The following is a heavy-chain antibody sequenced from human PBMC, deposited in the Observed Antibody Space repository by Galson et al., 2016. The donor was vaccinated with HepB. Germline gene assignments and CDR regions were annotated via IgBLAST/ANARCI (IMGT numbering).Heavy chain of an antibody. D-gene: IGHD2-2*01. CDR3: AAERVTSSDYYYYYGMDI. CDR1: GFTFTSSA. J-gene: IGHJ6*02. CDR2: IVVGSGNT. Sequence: SVKVSCKAPGFTFTSSAVQWVRQARGRRLEWIGWIVVGSGNTNYAQKFQERVTITRDMSTSTAYMELSSLRSEDTAVYYCAAERVTSSDYYYYYGMDIWGRGTTVTVSS. V-gene: IGHV1-58*01.